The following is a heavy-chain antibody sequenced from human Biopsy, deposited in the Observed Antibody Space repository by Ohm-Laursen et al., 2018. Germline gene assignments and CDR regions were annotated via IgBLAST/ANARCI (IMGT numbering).Heavy chain of an antibody. Sequence: ASVKVSCKASGYTFAGYYLHWVRQAPGQGLEWMGMINPSGSTTSYPQIFQGRVTMTRNTSISTAYMELNSLRSEDTAVYYCARGSFWFGGNYYYYGMDVWGQGTSVTVSS. D-gene: IGHD3-10*01. V-gene: IGHV1-46*01. J-gene: IGHJ6*02. CDR3: ARGSFWFGGNYYYYGMDV. CDR2: INPSGSTT. CDR1: GYTFAGYY.